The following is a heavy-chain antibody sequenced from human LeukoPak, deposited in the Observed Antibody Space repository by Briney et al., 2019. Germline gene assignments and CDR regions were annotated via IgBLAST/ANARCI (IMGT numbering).Heavy chain of an antibody. V-gene: IGHV3-23*01. J-gene: IGHJ4*02. D-gene: IGHD2-8*01. Sequence: GESLTLSCAGARFTFSSYAMSWVRQAEGGGSEWVSAIMEIVDTTSDTDSVKGWFTISRDNSTSTLYLQMNSLRTEDTAVYYCAKDTSIGRYCTNGVCCPFDSWGQGTLVTVSS. CDR1: RFTFSSYA. CDR3: AKDTSIGRYCTNGVCCPFDS. CDR2: IMEIVDTT.